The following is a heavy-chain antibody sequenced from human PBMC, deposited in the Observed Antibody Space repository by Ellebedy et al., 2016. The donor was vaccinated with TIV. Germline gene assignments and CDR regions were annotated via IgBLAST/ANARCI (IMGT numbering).Heavy chain of an antibody. D-gene: IGHD5-18*01. V-gene: IGHV3-30-3*01. J-gene: IGHJ4*02. CDR2: ISDDGNNK. CDR3: AKDGRVARIQLWSHPSYFDY. CDR1: GFTFSSYA. Sequence: GESLKISXAASGFTFSSYAMHWVRQTPGKGLEWVAVISDDGNNKYYADSVKGRFTISRDNSKNTLYLQMNSLRTEDTAVYHCAKDGRVARIQLWSHPSYFDYWGQGTLVTVSS.